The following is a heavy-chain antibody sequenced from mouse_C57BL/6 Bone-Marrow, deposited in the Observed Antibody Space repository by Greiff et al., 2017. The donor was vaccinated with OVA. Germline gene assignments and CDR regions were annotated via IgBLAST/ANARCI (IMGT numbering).Heavy chain of an antibody. D-gene: IGHD2-5*01. V-gene: IGHV1-15*01. J-gene: IGHJ4*01. Sequence: VQLQQSGAELVRPGASVTLSYKASGYTFTDYEMHWVQQTPVHGLEWIGAIDPETGGTAYNQKFKGKAILTADKSSSTAYMELRSLTSEDSAVYYCTRGYSNYYAMDYWGQGTSVTVSS. CDR1: GYTFTDYE. CDR3: TRGYSNYYAMDY. CDR2: IDPETGGT.